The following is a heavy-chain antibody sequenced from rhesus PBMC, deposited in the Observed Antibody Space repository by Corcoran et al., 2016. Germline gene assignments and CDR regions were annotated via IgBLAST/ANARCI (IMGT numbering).Heavy chain of an antibody. CDR1: GGSISSSNW. CDR3: ARHTVGSLDV. J-gene: IGHJ5-2*02. Sequence: QVQLQESGPGLVKPSETLSLTCAVSGGSISSSNWWSWIRQPPGKGLEGIGNNGVGSGASTYNSSLKSEITISKATCKNQFSLKLTSVTAADTAVYDCARHTVGSLDVWGRGVLVTVSS. D-gene: IGHD5-12*01. CDR2: NGVGSGAS. V-gene: IGHV4-65*02.